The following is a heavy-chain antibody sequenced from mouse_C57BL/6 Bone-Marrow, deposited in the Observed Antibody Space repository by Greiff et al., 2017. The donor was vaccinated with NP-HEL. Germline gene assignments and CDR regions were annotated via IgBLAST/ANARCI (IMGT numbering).Heavy chain of an antibody. CDR2: INPGSGGT. CDR1: GYAFTNYL. V-gene: IGHV1-54*01. CDR3: ARDDYDGRFYAMDY. D-gene: IGHD2-4*01. J-gene: IGHJ4*01. Sequence: VQLQESGAELVRPGTSVKVSCKASGYAFTNYLIEWVKQRPGQGLEWIGVINPGSGGTNYNEKFKGKATLTADKSSSTAYMQLSSLTSEDSAVYFCARDDYDGRFYAMDYWGQGTSVTVSS.